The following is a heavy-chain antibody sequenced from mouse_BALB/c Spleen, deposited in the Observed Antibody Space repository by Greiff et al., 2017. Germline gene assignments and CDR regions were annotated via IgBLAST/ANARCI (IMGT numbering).Heavy chain of an antibody. CDR2: ILPGSGST. D-gene: IGHD1-1*01. CDR1: GYTFSSYW. Sequence: QVQLQQSGAELMKPGASVKISCKATGYTFSSYWIEWVKQRPGHGLEWIGEILPGSGSTNYNEKFKGKATFTADTSSNTAYMQLSSLTSEDSAVYYCARDITTVPYYFDYWGQGTTLTVSS. CDR3: ARDITTVPYYFDY. J-gene: IGHJ2*01. V-gene: IGHV1-9*01.